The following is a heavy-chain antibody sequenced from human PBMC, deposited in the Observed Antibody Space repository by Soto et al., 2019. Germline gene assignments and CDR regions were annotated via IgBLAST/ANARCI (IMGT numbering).Heavy chain of an antibody. J-gene: IGHJ4*02. Sequence: QVQLQESGPGLVKPSGTLSLTCAVSGGSINNSYWWSWVRQPPGKGLEWVGEIYQTGITNYNPSLXXXVXXSVDRSKNQVSLKLTSVTAADTAVYYCARLKTSDLLTGPDFWGQGTLVTVSS. CDR1: GGSINNSYW. V-gene: IGHV4-4*02. CDR2: IYQTGIT. D-gene: IGHD3-9*01. CDR3: ARLKTSDLLTGPDF.